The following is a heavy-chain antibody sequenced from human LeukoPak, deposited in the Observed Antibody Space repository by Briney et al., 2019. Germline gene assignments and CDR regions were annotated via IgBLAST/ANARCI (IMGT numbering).Heavy chain of an antibody. CDR2: INPNSGGT. V-gene: IGHV1-2*02. Sequence: ASVKVSCKASGYTFTGYYMHWVRQAPGQGLEWMGWINPNSGGTNYAQKFQGRVTMTRDTSISTAYMELSRLRSDDTAVYYCARRYYYGSGSYSKDDAFDIWGQGTMVTVSS. J-gene: IGHJ3*02. CDR1: GYTFTGYY. D-gene: IGHD3-10*01. CDR3: ARRYYYGSGSYSKDDAFDI.